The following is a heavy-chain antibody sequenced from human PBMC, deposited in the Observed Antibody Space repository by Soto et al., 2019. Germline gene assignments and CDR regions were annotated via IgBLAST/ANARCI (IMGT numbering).Heavy chain of an antibody. CDR2: INAGNGNT. Sequence: ASVKVSCKASGGTFSSYAISWVRQAPGQRLEWMGWINAGNGNTKYSQKFQGRVTITRDTSASTAYMELSSLRSEDTAVYYCARGSGYLDYWGQGTLVTVSS. CDR3: ARGSGYLDY. V-gene: IGHV1-3*01. D-gene: IGHD3-3*01. CDR1: GGTFSSYA. J-gene: IGHJ4*02.